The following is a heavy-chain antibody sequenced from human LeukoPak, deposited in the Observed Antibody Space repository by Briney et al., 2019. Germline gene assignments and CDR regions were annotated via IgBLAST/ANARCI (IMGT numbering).Heavy chain of an antibody. D-gene: IGHD3-22*01. V-gene: IGHV1-46*01. CDR2: IIPGGGST. J-gene: IGHJ6*02. CDR1: GYTFTSYY. CDR3: ARWWDDGSGYSYLYGMDV. Sequence: ASVKVSCKASGYTFTSYYMHWVRQAPGQGLEWMGIIIPGGGSTSYAQKFQGRVTMTRDTSTSTVYMELSSLRSEDTAVYYCARWWDDGSGYSYLYGMDVWGQGTTVTVSS.